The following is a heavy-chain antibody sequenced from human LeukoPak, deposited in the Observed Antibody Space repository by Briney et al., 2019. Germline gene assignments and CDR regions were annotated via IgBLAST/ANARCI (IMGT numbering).Heavy chain of an antibody. V-gene: IGHV4-38-2*01. CDR1: GYSISSGYY. Sequence: SQTLSLTCAVSGYSISSGYYWGWIRQPPGKGLEWIGSIYRSGSTYYNPSLKSRVTISVDTSKNQFSLKLSSVTAADTAVYYCARGYSARFGYWGQGTLVTVSS. J-gene: IGHJ4*02. CDR2: IYRSGST. CDR3: ARGYSARFGY. D-gene: IGHD5-18*01.